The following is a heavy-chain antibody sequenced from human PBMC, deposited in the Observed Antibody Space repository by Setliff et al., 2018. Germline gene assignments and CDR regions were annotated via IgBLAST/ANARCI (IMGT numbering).Heavy chain of an antibody. V-gene: IGHV1-18*04. CDR1: GYTFTNSI. Sequence: ASVKVSCKASGYTFTNSIMNWVRQAPGQGLEWMGWISAYNGNTYHAQKFLDRLTMTTDTSTSTAYMELKDLTSDDTALYYCARINFYVSSGFYYASDYWGQGILVTVSS. CDR2: ISAYNGNT. J-gene: IGHJ4*02. D-gene: IGHD3-22*01. CDR3: ARINFYVSSGFYYASDY.